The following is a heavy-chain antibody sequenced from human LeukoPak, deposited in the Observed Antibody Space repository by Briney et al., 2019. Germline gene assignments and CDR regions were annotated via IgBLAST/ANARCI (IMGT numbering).Heavy chain of an antibody. D-gene: IGHD6-6*01. CDR3: ARLRYSSSSGPTSFFEN. CDR2: IYDTGTT. CDR1: GGSIISSSYH. Sequence: PSETLSLTCSVSGGSIISSSYHWAWIRQSPGKGLEWIGTIYDTGTTFYNPSLKSRVTIPGDTSKNQVSLQVRSVTTADTAVYFCARLRYSSSSGPTSFFENWGQGTLVTVAS. V-gene: IGHV4-39*01. J-gene: IGHJ4*02.